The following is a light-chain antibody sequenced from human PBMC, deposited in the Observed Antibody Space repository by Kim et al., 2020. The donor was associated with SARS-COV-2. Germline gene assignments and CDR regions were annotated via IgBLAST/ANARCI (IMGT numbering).Light chain of an antibody. CDR3: QAWDSSTGV. CDR2: EDS. J-gene: IGLJ2*01. CDR1: KLGDKY. V-gene: IGLV3-1*01. Sequence: STGKTPRRSGSGNKLGDKYACWYEKKPGQSTGLVIYEDSKRTAGIPERFAGSNSGNTATLTISGTQAMDEADYYSQAWDSSTGVFGGGTQLTVL.